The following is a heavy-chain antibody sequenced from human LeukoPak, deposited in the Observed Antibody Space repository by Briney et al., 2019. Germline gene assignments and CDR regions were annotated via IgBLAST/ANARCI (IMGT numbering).Heavy chain of an antibody. D-gene: IGHD2-21*02. Sequence: ASVKVSCKDSGGTFSSYAISWVRQAPGQGLEWMGGIIPIFGTANYAQRFQGRVTITTDESTSTAYIELSSLRSEDTAVYYCASARVLVTARQGTFDYWGQGTLVTVSS. CDR1: GGTFSSYA. V-gene: IGHV1-69*05. CDR2: IIPIFGTA. J-gene: IGHJ4*02. CDR3: ASARVLVTARQGTFDY.